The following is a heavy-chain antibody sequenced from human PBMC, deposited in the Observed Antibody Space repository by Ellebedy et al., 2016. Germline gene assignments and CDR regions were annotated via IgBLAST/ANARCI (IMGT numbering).Heavy chain of an antibody. D-gene: IGHD2-8*02. CDR3: ARDFGGYSTGWSPFDY. CDR1: GYTFIKNG. Sequence: ASVKVSXXASGYTFIKNGISWVRLAPGQGPEWMGWISPYNGNTNYAQKFQGRVTLTTDTSTSTAYMELRSLRSDDTAMYYCARDFGGYSTGWSPFDYWGRGTLVTVSS. CDR2: ISPYNGNT. J-gene: IGHJ4*02. V-gene: IGHV1-18*01.